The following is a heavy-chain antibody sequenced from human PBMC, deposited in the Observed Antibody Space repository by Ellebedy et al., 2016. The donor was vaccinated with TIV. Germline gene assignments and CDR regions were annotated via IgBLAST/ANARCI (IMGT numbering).Heavy chain of an antibody. J-gene: IGHJ6*02. V-gene: IGHV5-51*01. D-gene: IGHD5-24*01. CDR2: IYPGDSDT. Sequence: GESLKISXKGSGYSFTSYWIGWVRQMPGKGLEWMGIIYPGDSDTRYSPSFQGQVTISADKSISTAYLQWSGLKASDTAMYYCARQTSRDGYNPPYYYYYYGMDVWGQGTTVTVSS. CDR3: ARQTSRDGYNPPYYYYYYGMDV. CDR1: GYSFTSYW.